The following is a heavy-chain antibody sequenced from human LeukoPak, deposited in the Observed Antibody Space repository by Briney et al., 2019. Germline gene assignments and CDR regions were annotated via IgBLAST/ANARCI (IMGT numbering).Heavy chain of an antibody. CDR1: GGSISSYY. Sequence: SETLSLTCTVSGGSISSYYWSWIRQPAGKGLEWIGRIYTSGSTNYNPSLKSRVTMSVDTSKNQFSLKLSSVTAADTALYYCAGENRLANWFDPWGQGTLVTVSS. CDR2: IYTSGST. V-gene: IGHV4-4*07. D-gene: IGHD1-14*01. CDR3: AGENRLANWFDP. J-gene: IGHJ5*02.